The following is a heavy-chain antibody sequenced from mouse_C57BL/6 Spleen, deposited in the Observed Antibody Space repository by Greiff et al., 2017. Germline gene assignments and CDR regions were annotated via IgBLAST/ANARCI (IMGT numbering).Heavy chain of an antibody. CDR1: GYAFSSSW. V-gene: IGHV1-82*01. Sequence: QVQLQQPGPELVKPGASVKISCKASGYAFSSSWMNWVKQRPGQGLEWIGRIYPGDGDTNYNGKFKGKATLTADKSSSTAYMQLSSLTSEDSAVXICAREGCKYCLDYWGQGTTLTVSS. J-gene: IGHJ2*01. CDR3: AREGCKYCLDY. CDR2: IYPGDGDT.